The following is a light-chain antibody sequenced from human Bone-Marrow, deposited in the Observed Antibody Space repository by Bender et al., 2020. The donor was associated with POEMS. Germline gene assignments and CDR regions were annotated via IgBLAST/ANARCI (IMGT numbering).Light chain of an antibody. CDR1: DIGTYDL. CDR2: EVS. V-gene: IGLV2-14*02. Sequence: QSALTQPASVSGSPGQSITISCTGSDIGTYDLASWYQQHPNKAPKLMIYEVSKRPSGVSNRFSGSKSGNTASLTISGLQAEDEADYYCGSYTAINTLIFGGGTKLTVL. CDR3: GSYTAINTLI. J-gene: IGLJ2*01.